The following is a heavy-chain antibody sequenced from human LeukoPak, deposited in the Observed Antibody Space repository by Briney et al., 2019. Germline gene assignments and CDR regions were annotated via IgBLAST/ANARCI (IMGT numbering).Heavy chain of an antibody. V-gene: IGHV4-38-2*02. CDR2: IYHSGST. CDR3: ARDPEQQLVL. Sequence: PSETLSLTCTVSGYSISSGYYWGWIRQPPGKGLEWIGSIYHSGSTYYNPSLKSRVTISVDTSKNQFSLKLSSVTAADTAVYYCARDPEQQLVLWGQGTLVTVSS. CDR1: GYSISSGYY. D-gene: IGHD6-13*01. J-gene: IGHJ4*02.